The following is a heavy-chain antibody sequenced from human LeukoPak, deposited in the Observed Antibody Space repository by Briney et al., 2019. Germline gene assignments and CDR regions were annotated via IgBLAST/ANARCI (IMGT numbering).Heavy chain of an antibody. CDR2: INCDGSWT. Sequence: GGSLRLSCAASGNYWMHWVRQAPGKGLVWVSHINCDGSWTSYADSVKGRFTISKDNAKNTVYLQMNNLRAEDTAVYYCVSFYEAYWGRGTLVTVSS. CDR1: GNYW. D-gene: IGHD2/OR15-2a*01. J-gene: IGHJ4*02. V-gene: IGHV3-74*01. CDR3: VSFYEAY.